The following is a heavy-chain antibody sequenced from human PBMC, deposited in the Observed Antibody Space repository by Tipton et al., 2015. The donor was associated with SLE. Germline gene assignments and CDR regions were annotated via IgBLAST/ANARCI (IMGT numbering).Heavy chain of an antibody. CDR2: INPNSGGT. CDR1: GYTFTGYY. D-gene: IGHD4-17*01. Sequence: QLVQSGAEVKKPGASVKVSCKASGYTFTGYYMHWVRQAPGQGLEWMGRINPNSGGTNYAQKFQGRVTMTRDASISTAYMELSRLRSDDTAVYYCGRVDHGDSRLHYWGPGTLVTVSS. CDR3: GRVDHGDSRLHY. V-gene: IGHV1-2*06. J-gene: IGHJ4*02.